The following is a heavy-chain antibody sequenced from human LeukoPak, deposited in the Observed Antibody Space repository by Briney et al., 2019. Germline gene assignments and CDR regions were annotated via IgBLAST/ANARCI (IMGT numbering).Heavy chain of an antibody. CDR3: ARQYCSGGSCYYLP. V-gene: IGHV4-30-2*01. CDR1: GGSISSGGYS. CDR2: IYHSGST. D-gene: IGHD2-15*01. Sequence: PSETLSLTCAVSGGSISSGGYSWSWIRQPPGKGLEWIGYIYHSGSTYYNPSLKSRVTISIDTSKNQFSLKLSSVTAADTAVYYCARQYCSGGSCYYLPWGQGTLVTVSS. J-gene: IGHJ5*02.